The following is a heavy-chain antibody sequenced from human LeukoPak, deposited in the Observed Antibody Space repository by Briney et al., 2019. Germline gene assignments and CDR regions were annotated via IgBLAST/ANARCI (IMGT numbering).Heavy chain of an antibody. CDR2: IYYSGST. Sequence: PSETLSLTCTVSGGSIGSGSYYWGWIRQPPGKGLEWIGNIYYSGSTYYNPSLKSRVSISVDTSKNQFSLKLTSVTAADTAVYYCARAPEYGLYYFDYWGQGTLVTVSS. J-gene: IGHJ4*02. V-gene: IGHV4-39*07. CDR3: ARAPEYGLYYFDY. D-gene: IGHD1-14*01. CDR1: GGSIGSGSYY.